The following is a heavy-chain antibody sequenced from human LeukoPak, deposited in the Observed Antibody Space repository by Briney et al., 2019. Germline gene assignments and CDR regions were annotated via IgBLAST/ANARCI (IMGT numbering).Heavy chain of an antibody. CDR2: IYSGGST. J-gene: IGHJ3*02. CDR3: AKDRWTEVDAFDI. V-gene: IGHV3-53*01. D-gene: IGHD1-1*01. CDR1: GFTFSSNY. Sequence: GGSLRLSCAASGFTFSSNYMSWVRQAPGKGLEWVSVIYSGGSTYYADSVKGRFTISRDNSKNTLYLQMNSLRAEDTAVYYCAKDRWTEVDAFDIWGQGTMVTVSS.